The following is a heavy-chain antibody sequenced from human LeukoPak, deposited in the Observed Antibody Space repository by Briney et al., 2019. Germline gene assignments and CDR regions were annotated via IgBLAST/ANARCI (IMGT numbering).Heavy chain of an antibody. CDR1: GFTFSNYE. Sequence: GGSLRLSCAASGFTFSNYEMNWVRQAPGKGLEWVSYISSSGTTTYYTDSVKGRFTVPRDNAKSSLYLQMNSLRDEDTAVYYCARDEVGATTEFDYWGQGTLVTVSS. J-gene: IGHJ4*02. V-gene: IGHV3-48*03. CDR2: ISSSGTTT. CDR3: ARDEVGATTEFDY. D-gene: IGHD1-26*01.